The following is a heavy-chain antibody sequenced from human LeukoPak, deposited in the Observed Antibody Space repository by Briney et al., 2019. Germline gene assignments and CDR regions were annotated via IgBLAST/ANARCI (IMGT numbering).Heavy chain of an antibody. CDR1: GGSISSYY. Sequence: SETLSLTCTVSGGSISSYYWSWIRQPPGKGLERIGYIYYSGSTSYNPSLKSRVTISVDTSKNQFSLKLSSVTAADTAVYYCARGMYSSSWYHHWFDPWGQGTLVTVSS. CDR2: IYYSGST. V-gene: IGHV4-59*01. CDR3: ARGMYSSSWYHHWFDP. J-gene: IGHJ5*02. D-gene: IGHD6-13*01.